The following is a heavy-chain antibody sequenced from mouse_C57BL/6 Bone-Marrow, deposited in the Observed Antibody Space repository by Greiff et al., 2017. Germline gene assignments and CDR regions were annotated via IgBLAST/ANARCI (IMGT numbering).Heavy chain of an antibody. CDR1: GYTFTSYR. CDR3: AICYYFDN. Sequence: VQLPQSGAELARPGASVKMSCKASGYTFTSYRMHWVKQRPGQGLEWIGYINTSSGNTKYNQKFKDKATLTADNASSTAYMQLSSLTSEYSAVYSCAICYYFDNWGQGTTLTVSS. CDR2: INTSSGNT. V-gene: IGHV1-4*01. J-gene: IGHJ2*01.